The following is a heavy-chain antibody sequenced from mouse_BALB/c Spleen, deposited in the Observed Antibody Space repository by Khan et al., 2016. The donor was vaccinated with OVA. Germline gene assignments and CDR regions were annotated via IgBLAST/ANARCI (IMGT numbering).Heavy chain of an antibody. CDR3: ARVGAAFYRNDGGAMDS. CDR1: GYTFTTAG. D-gene: IGHD2-14*01. CDR2: INTHSGVP. V-gene: IGHV9-4*02. J-gene: IGHJ4*01. Sequence: QIQLVQSGPELKKPGETVRISCKASGYTFTTAGMQWVQKMPGKGLKWIGWINTHSGVPKYAEDFKGRFAFSLETSASTAYLQITNLKDEDTATYFCARVGAAFYRNDGGAMDSWGQGTSVTVSS.